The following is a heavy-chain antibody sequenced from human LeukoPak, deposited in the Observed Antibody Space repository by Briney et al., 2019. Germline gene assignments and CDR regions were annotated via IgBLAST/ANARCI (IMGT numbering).Heavy chain of an antibody. CDR1: GGTFSSYA. Sequence: GASVKVSCKASGGTFSSYAISWVRQAPGQGLEWMGGIIPIFGTANYAQKFQGRVTITTDESTSTAYMELSSLRSEDTAVYYCASGFLKLAYYYYYYMDVRGKGTTVTVSS. D-gene: IGHD6-6*01. V-gene: IGHV1-69*05. CDR2: IIPIFGTA. J-gene: IGHJ6*03. CDR3: ASGFLKLAYYYYYYMDV.